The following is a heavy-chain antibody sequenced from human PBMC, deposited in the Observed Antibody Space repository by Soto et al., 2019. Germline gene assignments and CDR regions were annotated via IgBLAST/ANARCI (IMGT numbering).Heavy chain of an antibody. CDR2: LSSRSSYI. D-gene: IGHD6-13*01. CDR1: GFTFSSYS. CDR3: ASTSGIAAAATWYFAL. V-gene: IGHV3-21*01. J-gene: IGHJ2*01. Sequence: EVQLVESGGGLVKPGGSLRLSCAASGFTFSSYSMNWVRQAPGKGLEWVSSLSSRSSYIYYADSVKGRFTISRDNAKNSLYLQMNSLRAEYTAVYYCASTSGIAAAATWYFALCRRGTLVTVSS.